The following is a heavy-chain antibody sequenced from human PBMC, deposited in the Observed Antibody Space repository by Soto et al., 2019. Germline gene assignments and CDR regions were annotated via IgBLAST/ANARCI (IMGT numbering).Heavy chain of an antibody. CDR3: AKGGYRSIQCFDY. CDR1: GFTFSSYA. Sequence: HPGGSLRLSCAASGFTFSSYAMSWVRQAPGKGLEWVSAISGSGGSTYYADSVKGRFTISRDNSKNTLYLQMNSLRAEDTAVYYCAKGGYRSIQCFDYWGQGTLVTVSS. CDR2: ISGSGGST. J-gene: IGHJ4*02. D-gene: IGHD6-13*01. V-gene: IGHV3-23*01.